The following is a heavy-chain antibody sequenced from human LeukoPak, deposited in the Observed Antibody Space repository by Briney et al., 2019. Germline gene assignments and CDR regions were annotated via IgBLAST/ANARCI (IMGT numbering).Heavy chain of an antibody. CDR1: GFTVSSNY. V-gene: IGHV3-66*01. D-gene: IGHD5-18*01. CDR3: ASPAYSYGYYYYYGMDV. Sequence: GGSLRLSCAASGFTVSSNYMSWVRQAPVKGLEWVSVIYSGGSTYYADSVKGRFTISRDNSKNTLYLQMNSLRAEDTAVYYCASPAYSYGYYYYYGMDVWGQGTTVTVSS. J-gene: IGHJ6*02. CDR2: IYSGGST.